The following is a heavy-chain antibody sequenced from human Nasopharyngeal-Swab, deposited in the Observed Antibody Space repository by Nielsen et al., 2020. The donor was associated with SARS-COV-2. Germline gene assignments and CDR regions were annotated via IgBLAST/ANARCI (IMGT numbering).Heavy chain of an antibody. CDR2: IDPSDSYT. J-gene: IGHJ6*02. V-gene: IGHV5-10-1*01. CDR1: GYSFTSYW. Sequence: KVSCKGSGYSFTSYWISWVRQRPGKGLEWMGRIDPSDSYTNYSPSFQGHVTISADKSISTAYLQWSSLKASDTAMYYCARREYSSSWYGGYGMDVWGQGTTVTVSS. CDR3: ARREYSSSWYGGYGMDV. D-gene: IGHD6-13*01.